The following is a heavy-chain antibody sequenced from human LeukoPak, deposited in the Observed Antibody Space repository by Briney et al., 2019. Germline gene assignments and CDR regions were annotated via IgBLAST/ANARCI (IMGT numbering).Heavy chain of an antibody. CDR3: ARASYCSDGSCYSDY. CDR1: GYSFTSYS. V-gene: IGHV1-18*04. D-gene: IGHD2-15*01. Sequence: SVKVSCKASGYSFTSYSISWLRQAPGQGLEWMGWISAYNGNTVSAQKVKGRVTMATDTSTSTAYMELRSLISDDTAVYYCARASYCSDGSCYSDYWGQGTLVTVSS. J-gene: IGHJ4*02. CDR2: ISAYNGNT.